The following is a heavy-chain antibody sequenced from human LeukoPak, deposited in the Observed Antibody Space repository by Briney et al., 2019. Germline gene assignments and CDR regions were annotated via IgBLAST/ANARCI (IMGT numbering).Heavy chain of an antibody. CDR1: GGSISSGDYY. CDR2: IYYSGST. Sequence: SETLSLTCTISGGSISSGDYYWSWIRQPPGKGLEWIGYIYYSGSTYYNPSLKSRVTISVDTSKNQFSLKLSSVTAADTAVYYCAREVDGSGSSAALFDYWGQGTLVTVSS. CDR3: AREVDGSGSSAALFDY. V-gene: IGHV4-30-4*01. J-gene: IGHJ4*02. D-gene: IGHD3-10*01.